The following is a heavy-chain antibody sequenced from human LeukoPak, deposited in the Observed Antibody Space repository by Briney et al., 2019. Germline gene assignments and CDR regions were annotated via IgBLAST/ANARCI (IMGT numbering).Heavy chain of an antibody. CDR1: GGSFSGYY. D-gene: IGHD2-21*02. Sequence: SQTLSLTCAVYGGSFSGYYWSWIRQPPGKGLEWIGEINHSGSTNYNPSLKSRVTISVDTSKHQFSLKLSSVTAADTAVYYCARVGGHYAFDIWGQGTWVTVSS. V-gene: IGHV4-34*01. CDR3: ARVGGHYAFDI. CDR2: INHSGST. J-gene: IGHJ3*02.